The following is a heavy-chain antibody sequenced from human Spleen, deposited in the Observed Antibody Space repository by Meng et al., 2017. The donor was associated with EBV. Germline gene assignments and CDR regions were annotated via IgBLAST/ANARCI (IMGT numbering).Heavy chain of an antibody. CDR3: ARFYTYGDVPSEADS. CDR2: IKDTGST. J-gene: IGHJ4*02. CDR1: GASLRGHY. D-gene: IGHD4-17*01. Sequence: QVQLQRWGAGLLKPSETLSLTCAVYGASLRGHYWRWIRQAPGKGLEWIGEIKDTGSTNYNLSLKGRVTISVDKSNNQFSLKLTSVTAADTAVYYCARFYTYGDVPSEADSWGQGNLVTVSS. V-gene: IGHV4-34*01.